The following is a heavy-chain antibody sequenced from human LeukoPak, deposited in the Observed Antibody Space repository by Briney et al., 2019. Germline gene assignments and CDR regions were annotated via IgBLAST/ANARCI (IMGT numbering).Heavy chain of an antibody. V-gene: IGHV1-69*13. CDR3: ARDFRSSWLNWFDP. J-gene: IGHJ5*02. CDR2: ITPIFGTA. Sequence: SVKVSCKAPGGTFSSYAISWVRQAPGQGLEWMGGITPIFGTANYAQKFQGRVTITADESTSTAYMELSSLRSEDTAVYYCARDFRSSWLNWFDPWGQGTLVTVSS. CDR1: GGTFSSYA. D-gene: IGHD6-13*01.